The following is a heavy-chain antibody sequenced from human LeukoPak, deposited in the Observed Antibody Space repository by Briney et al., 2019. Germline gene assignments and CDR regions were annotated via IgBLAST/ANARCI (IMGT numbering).Heavy chain of an antibody. CDR1: GFTVSSNY. D-gene: IGHD5-18*01. CDR2: IYPNGNT. J-gene: IGHJ4*02. CDR3: ARRGHGYGSPFDY. Sequence: GGYLRLYCAASGFTVSSNYMNWVRQAPGKGLEWVSMIYPNGNTFYTDSVKGRFTVSRDNSKNTLDLQMSSLRAEDTAVYYCARRGHGYGSPFDYWGQGTLVTVSS. V-gene: IGHV3-66*04.